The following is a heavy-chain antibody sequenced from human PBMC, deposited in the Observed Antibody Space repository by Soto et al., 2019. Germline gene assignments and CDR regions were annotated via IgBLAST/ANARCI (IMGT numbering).Heavy chain of an antibody. CDR1: GGSFSGYY. CDR2: INHSGST. D-gene: IGHD2-15*01. CDR3: ARGELGITGTNEDIVVVVSSSPFDY. Sequence: ASETLSLTCAVYGGSFSGYYWSWIRQPPGKGLEWIGEINHSGSTNYNPSLKSRVTISVDTSKNQFSLKLSSVTAADTAVYYCARGELGITGTNEDIVVVVSSSPFDYWGQGTLVTVSS. V-gene: IGHV4-34*01. J-gene: IGHJ4*02.